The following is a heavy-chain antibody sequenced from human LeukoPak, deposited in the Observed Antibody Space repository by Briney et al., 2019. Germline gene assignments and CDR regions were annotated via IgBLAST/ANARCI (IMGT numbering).Heavy chain of an antibody. J-gene: IGHJ4*02. D-gene: IGHD6-13*01. Sequence: GGSLKLSCAASGFTFSGSAIHWVRQASGKGLEWVGRIRSKANSYATAYAASVKGRFTISRDDSKNTAHLQMNSLKTEDTAVYYCTRQDGAAGTSYWGQGTLVTVSS. CDR2: IRSKANSYAT. CDR3: TRQDGAAGTSY. CDR1: GFTFSGSA. V-gene: IGHV3-73*01.